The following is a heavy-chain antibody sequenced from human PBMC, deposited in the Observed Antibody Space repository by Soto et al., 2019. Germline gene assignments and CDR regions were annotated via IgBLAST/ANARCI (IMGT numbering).Heavy chain of an antibody. CDR2: INTSGST. D-gene: IGHD6-19*01. CDR1: GDSISSYH. V-gene: IGHV4-4*07. J-gene: IGHJ5*02. Sequence: TSETLSLTCTVSGDSISSYHWSWMRQPAGKGLEWIGRINTSGSTNYNPSLKSRVTLSLDTSKNQFSLKLRSVTAADTAVYYCATELTVAATGWFDPWGQGTLVTVSS. CDR3: ATELTVAATGWFDP.